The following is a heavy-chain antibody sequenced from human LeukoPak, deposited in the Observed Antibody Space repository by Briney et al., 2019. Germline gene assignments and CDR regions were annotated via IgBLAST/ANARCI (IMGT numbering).Heavy chain of an antibody. V-gene: IGHV4-4*07. Sequence: SETLSLTCTVSGGSISSYYWSWIRQPAGKGLEWIGRIYTSGSTNYNPSLKSRVTMSVDTSKNQFSLKLSSVTAADTAVYYCARDLPAVAGTVRGENYMDVWGKGTTVTVSS. CDR1: GGSISSYY. J-gene: IGHJ6*03. CDR2: IYTSGST. D-gene: IGHD6-19*01. CDR3: ARDLPAVAGTVRGENYMDV.